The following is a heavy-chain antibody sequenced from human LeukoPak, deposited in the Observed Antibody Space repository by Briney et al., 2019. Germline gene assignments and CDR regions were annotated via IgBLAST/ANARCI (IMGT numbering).Heavy chain of an antibody. Sequence: PGGSLRLSCAASGFTFDDYAMHWVRQAPGKGLEWVSGIRWNSGTIGYADSVKGRFTISRDNAKNSPYLQMNSLRAEDMALYYCAKDIRSYYDSSAIDYWGQGTLVTVSS. V-gene: IGHV3-9*03. CDR1: GFTFDDYA. CDR3: AKDIRSYYDSSAIDY. J-gene: IGHJ4*02. D-gene: IGHD3-22*01. CDR2: IRWNSGTI.